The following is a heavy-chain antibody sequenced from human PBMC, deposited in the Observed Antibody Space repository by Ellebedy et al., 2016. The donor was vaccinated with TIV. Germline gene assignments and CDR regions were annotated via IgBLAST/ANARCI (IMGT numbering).Heavy chain of an antibody. CDR3: ARHRAPYYYDSSGYYDYYYYYGMDV. V-gene: IGHV5-51*01. D-gene: IGHD3-22*01. J-gene: IGHJ6*02. Sequence: KVSCKGSGYSFTSYWIGWVRQMPGKGLEWMGIIYPGDSDTRYSPSFQGQVTISAAKSISTAYLQWSSLKASDTAMYYCARHRAPYYYDSSGYYDYYYYYGMDVWGQGTTVTVSS. CDR1: GYSFTSYW. CDR2: IYPGDSDT.